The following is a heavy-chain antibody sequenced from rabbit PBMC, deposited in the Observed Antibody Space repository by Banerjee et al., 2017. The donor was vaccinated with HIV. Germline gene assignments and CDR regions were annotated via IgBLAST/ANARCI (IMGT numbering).Heavy chain of an antibody. Sequence: QSLEESGGDLVKPGASLTLTCTASGVSFSISSYICWVRQAPGKGLEWIACTAGGRSSFTYYASWAKGRFTISKASSTTVTLQMTSLTAADTATYFCARDTATSFSTYGMDLWGPGTLVTVS. V-gene: IGHV1S40*01. CDR1: GVSFSISSY. CDR2: TAGGRSSFT. CDR3: ARDTATSFSTYGMDL. J-gene: IGHJ6*01. D-gene: IGHD1-1*01.